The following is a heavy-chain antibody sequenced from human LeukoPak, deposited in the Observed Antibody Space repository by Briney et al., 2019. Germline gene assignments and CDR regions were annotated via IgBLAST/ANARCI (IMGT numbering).Heavy chain of an antibody. Sequence: PGGSLRLSCAASGFTFSSYWMSWVRQAPGKGLEWVANIKQDGSEKYYVDSVKGRFTISRDNAKNSLYLQMNSLRAEDTAVYYCARRSAAAGTNLYYYYYMDVWGKGTTVTVSS. J-gene: IGHJ6*03. CDR3: ARRSAAAGTNLYYYYYMDV. D-gene: IGHD6-13*01. CDR1: GFTFSSYW. V-gene: IGHV3-7*01. CDR2: IKQDGSEK.